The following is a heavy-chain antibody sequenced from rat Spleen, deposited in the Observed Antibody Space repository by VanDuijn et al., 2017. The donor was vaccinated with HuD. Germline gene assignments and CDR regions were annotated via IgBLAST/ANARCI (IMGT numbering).Heavy chain of an antibody. J-gene: IGHJ2*01. CDR3: ATLMYTTDYFDY. Sequence: EVQLVESGGGLVQPGRSLKLSCAASGFTFSDYNMAWVRQAPKKGLEWVATIIYDGSRTYYRDSVKGRFTISRDNAKSTLYLQMDSLRSEDTATYYCATLMYTTDYFDYWGQGVMVTVSS. D-gene: IGHD1-6*01. CDR1: GFTFSDYN. CDR2: IIYDGSRT. V-gene: IGHV5S10*01.